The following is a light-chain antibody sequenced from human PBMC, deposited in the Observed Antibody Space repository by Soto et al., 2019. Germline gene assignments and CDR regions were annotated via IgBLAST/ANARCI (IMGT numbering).Light chain of an antibody. Sequence: QSVLTQPASVSGSPGQSITISCTGTSSDIGRYKYVSWYQHHPGKAPKLMIFEVTNRPSGVSNRFSGSKSGNTASLTISGLQADDEADYYCSSFTSSRTCVFGGGTKVTVL. CDR3: SSFTSSRTCV. CDR1: SSDIGRYKY. V-gene: IGLV2-14*01. J-gene: IGLJ3*02. CDR2: EVT.